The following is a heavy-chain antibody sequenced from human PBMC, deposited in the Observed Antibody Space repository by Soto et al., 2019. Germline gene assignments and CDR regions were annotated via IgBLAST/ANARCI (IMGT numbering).Heavy chain of an antibody. CDR1: GYSFTIYW. D-gene: IGHD5-18*01. J-gene: IGHJ6*02. CDR2: IDPSDSYT. CDR3: ARLPAMVTYYYYGMDV. V-gene: IGHV5-10-1*01. Sequence: GESLKISCKGSGYSFTIYWISWVRQMPGKGLEWMGRIDPSDSYTNYSPSFQGHVTISADKSISTAYLQWSSLKASDTAMYYCARLPAMVTYYYYGMDVWGQGTTVTVSS.